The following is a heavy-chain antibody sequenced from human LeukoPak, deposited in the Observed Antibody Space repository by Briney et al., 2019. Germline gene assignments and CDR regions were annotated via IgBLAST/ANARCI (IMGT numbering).Heavy chain of an antibody. Sequence: IYYSGSTRYNPSLKSRVTISVDTSKNQFSLKLSSVTAADTAVYYCATMNTLYSSSWYDFDYWGQGTLVTVSS. J-gene: IGHJ4*02. V-gene: IGHV4-39*07. CDR2: IYYSGST. D-gene: IGHD6-13*01. CDR3: ATMNTLYSSSWYDFDY.